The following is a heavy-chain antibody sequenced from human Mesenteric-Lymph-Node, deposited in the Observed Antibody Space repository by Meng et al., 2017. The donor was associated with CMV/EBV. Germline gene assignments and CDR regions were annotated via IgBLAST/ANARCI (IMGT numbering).Heavy chain of an antibody. J-gene: IGHJ4*02. CDR2: INSDGSST. CDR3: ANTYYDSFWGFDY. CDR1: GFTFSSYW. V-gene: IGHV3-74*01. Sequence: GESLKISCAASGFTFSSYWMHWVRQAPGKGLVWVSRINSDGSSTSYADSVKGRFTISRDNVKNTLYLQMNSLRAEDTAVYYCANTYYDSFWGFDYWGQGTLVTVSS. D-gene: IGHD3-3*01.